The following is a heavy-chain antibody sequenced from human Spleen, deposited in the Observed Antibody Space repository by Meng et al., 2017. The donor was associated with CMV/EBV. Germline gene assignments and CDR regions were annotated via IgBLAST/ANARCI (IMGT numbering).Heavy chain of an antibody. V-gene: IGHV3-72*01. J-gene: IGHJ4*02. CDR1: GVTFNYYY. CDR3: AIDGGGYCSS. Sequence: GESLKISCAASGVTFNYYYIHWVRQAPGKGLEWVGRIRDKANSYLTEYAAAVKGKFTISRDDSKSSVYLQMHSLQSEDTAVYFCAIDGGGYCSSWGQGTLVTVSS. D-gene: IGHD6-13*01. CDR2: IRDKANSYLT.